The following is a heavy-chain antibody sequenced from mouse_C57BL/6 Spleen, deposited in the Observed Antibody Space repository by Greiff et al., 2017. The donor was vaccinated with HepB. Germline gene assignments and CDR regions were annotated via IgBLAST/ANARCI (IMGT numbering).Heavy chain of an antibody. CDR1: GFSLTSYG. J-gene: IGHJ1*03. D-gene: IGHD1-1*01. CDR2: IWSGGST. V-gene: IGHV2-2*01. Sequence: VQLQQSGPGLVQPSQSLSITCTVSGFSLTSYGVHWVRQSPGKGLEWLGVIWSGGSTDYNAAFISRLSISKDNSKSQVFFKMNSLQADDTAIYYCARNHYGSSYPWYFDVWGTGTTVTVSS. CDR3: ARNHYGSSYPWYFDV.